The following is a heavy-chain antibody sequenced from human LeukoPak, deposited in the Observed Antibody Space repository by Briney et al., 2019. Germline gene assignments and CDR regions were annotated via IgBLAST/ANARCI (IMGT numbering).Heavy chain of an antibody. V-gene: IGHV4-61*10. J-gene: IGHJ2*01. D-gene: IGHD4-23*01. Sequence: SQTLSLTCTVSGGSISSGSYYWSWIRQPAGKGLEWIGYIYYSGSTNYNPSLKSRVTISVDTSKNQFSLKLSSVTAADTAVYYCARFIRFYGGNWRQYWYFDLWGRGTLVTVSS. CDR1: GGSISSGSYY. CDR3: ARFIRFYGGNWRQYWYFDL. CDR2: IYYSGST.